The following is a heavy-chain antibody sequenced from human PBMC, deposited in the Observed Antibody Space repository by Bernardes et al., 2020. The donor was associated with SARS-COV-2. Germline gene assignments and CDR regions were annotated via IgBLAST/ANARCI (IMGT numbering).Heavy chain of an antibody. CDR3: ARAPGEHSSAWYYYCCMDV. CDR1: GGSISSYY. J-gene: IGHJ6*03. CDR2: IYYSGST. V-gene: IGHV4-59*01. Sequence: SETLSLTCTVSGGSISSYYWSWIRQPPGKGLEWIGYIYYSGSTNYNPSLKSRVTISVDTSKNQFSLKLSSVTAADTAVYYCARAPGEHSSAWYYYCCMDVCGKGTTVTVAS. D-gene: IGHD6-19*01.